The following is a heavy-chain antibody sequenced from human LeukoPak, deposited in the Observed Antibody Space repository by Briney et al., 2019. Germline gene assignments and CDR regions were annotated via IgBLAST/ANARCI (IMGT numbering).Heavy chain of an antibody. CDR3: AKAPEGYCSGGSCYSVYFDY. CDR2: ISGDGGST. CDR1: GFTFDDYA. Sequence: GGSLRLSCAASGFTFDDYAMHWVRQAPGKGLEWVSLISGDGGSTYYADSVKGRFTISRDNSKNSLYLQMNSLRTEDTALYYYAKAPEGYCSGGSCYSVYFDYWGQGTLVTVSS. D-gene: IGHD2-15*01. V-gene: IGHV3-43*02. J-gene: IGHJ4*02.